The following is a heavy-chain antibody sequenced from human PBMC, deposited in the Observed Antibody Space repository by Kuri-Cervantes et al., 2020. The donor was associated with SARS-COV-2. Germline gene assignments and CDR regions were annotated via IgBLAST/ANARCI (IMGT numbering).Heavy chain of an antibody. D-gene: IGHD3-10*01. V-gene: IGHV4-34*01. CDR3: ARAPKGGLLWFGELLGGMDV. J-gene: IGHJ6*02. CDR1: AGSISSYY. CDR2: INHSGST. Sequence: GSLRLSCTVSAGSISSYYWSWIRQPPGKGLEWTGEINHSGSTNYNPSLKSRVTVSVDTSKNQFSLKLSSVTAADTAVYYCARAPKGGLLWFGELLGGMDVWGQGTTVTVSS.